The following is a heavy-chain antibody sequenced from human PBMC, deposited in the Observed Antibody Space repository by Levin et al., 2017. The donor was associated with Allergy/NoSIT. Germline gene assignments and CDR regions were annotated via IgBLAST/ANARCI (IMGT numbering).Heavy chain of an antibody. CDR1: GGSVSSGDYY. D-gene: IGHD3-10*01. CDR2: IYYRGST. V-gene: IGHV4-61*08. J-gene: IGHJ4*02. CDR3: PRATIPFDPRWFGEEGFDY. Sequence: SETLSLTCTVSGGSVSSGDYYWSWIRQPPGKGLEWIGYIYYRGSTNYNPSLKSRVTVSVDTSKNQFSLKLGSVTAADTAMYYCPRATIPFDPRWFGEEGFDYWGQGTLVTVSS.